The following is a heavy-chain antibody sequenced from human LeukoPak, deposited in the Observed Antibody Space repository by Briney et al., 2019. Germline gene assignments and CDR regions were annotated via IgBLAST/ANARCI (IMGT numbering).Heavy chain of an antibody. D-gene: IGHD5-18*01. Sequence: GGSLRLSCAASGFTFSSYSMNWVRQAPGKGLEGVSSISSSSSYIYYADSGKGRFTISRDNAKNSLYLQMNSLRAEDTAVYYCARVIGDTAMVPNYYYYGMDVWGKGTTVTVSS. J-gene: IGHJ6*04. CDR2: ISSSSSYI. CDR1: GFTFSSYS. CDR3: ARVIGDTAMVPNYYYYGMDV. V-gene: IGHV3-21*01.